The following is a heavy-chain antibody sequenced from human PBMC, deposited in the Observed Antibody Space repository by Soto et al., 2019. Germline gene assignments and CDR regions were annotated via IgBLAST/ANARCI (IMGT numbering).Heavy chain of an antibody. Sequence: ASVKVSCKASGYTFTSYGISWVRQAPGQGLEWMGWISAYNGNTNYAQKLQGRVTMTTDTSTSTAYMELRSLRSDDTAVYYCARVESSNAPPDSFQLWGQGTLVTVSS. CDR1: GYTFTSYG. V-gene: IGHV1-18*01. J-gene: IGHJ1*01. CDR2: ISAYNGNT. CDR3: ARVESSNAPPDSFQL. D-gene: IGHD6-13*01.